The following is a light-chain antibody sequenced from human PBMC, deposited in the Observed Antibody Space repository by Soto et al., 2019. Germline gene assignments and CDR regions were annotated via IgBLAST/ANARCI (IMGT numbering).Light chain of an antibody. CDR1: KSVGNN. CDR2: GAS. V-gene: IGKV3-15*01. J-gene: IGKJ4*01. CDR3: QQYNNWPPLT. Sequence: EIVMTQSPATLSVSPGERAILSCRASKSVGNNLAWYQQKPGQAPRLLIYGASTRATGIPARFSGSGSGTEFTLNISSLQSEDFAIYFCQQYNNWPPLTFGGGTKVEIK.